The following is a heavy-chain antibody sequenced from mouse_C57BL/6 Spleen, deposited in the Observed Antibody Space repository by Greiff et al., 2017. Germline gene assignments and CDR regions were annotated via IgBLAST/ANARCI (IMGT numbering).Heavy chain of an antibody. V-gene: IGHV1-9*01. D-gene: IGHD1-1*01. CDR2: ILPGSGST. CDR3: ARGVAKGYAMDY. J-gene: IGHJ4*01. CDR1: GYTFTGYW. Sequence: QVKLQQSGAELMKPGASVKLSCKATGYTFTGYWIEWVKQRPGQGLEWIGEILPGSGSTNYNEKFKGKATFTADTSSNTAYMQLSSLTTEDSAIDYGARGVAKGYAMDYWGQGTSVTVSS.